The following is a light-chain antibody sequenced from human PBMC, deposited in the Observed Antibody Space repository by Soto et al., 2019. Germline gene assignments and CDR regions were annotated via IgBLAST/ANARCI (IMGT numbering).Light chain of an antibody. CDR2: WAS. CDR1: QSVLNSSNKKNY. Sequence: DIVMTQSPDSLAVSLGERATIKCKSSQSVLNSSNKKNYLAWYQQRPGQPPKLLIYWASTRESGVPDRFSGSGSGTDFTLTICSLQAEDVAVYYCQQHYRTPTWTFGQGTKVEIK. V-gene: IGKV4-1*01. CDR3: QQHYRTPTWT. J-gene: IGKJ1*01.